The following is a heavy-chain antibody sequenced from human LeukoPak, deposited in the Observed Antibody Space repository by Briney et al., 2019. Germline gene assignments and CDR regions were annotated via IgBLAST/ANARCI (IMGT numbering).Heavy chain of an antibody. D-gene: IGHD6-19*01. V-gene: IGHV4-39*07. Sequence: SETLSLTCTVSGGSISSGSYYWGWIRQPPGKGLEWIGSIYYSGSTYYNPSLKSRVTISVDTSKNQFSLRLSSVTAADSAVYYCARRSPYSTGWSSYFDYWGQGALVTVSS. CDR3: ARRSPYSTGWSSYFDY. J-gene: IGHJ4*02. CDR2: IYYSGST. CDR1: GGSISSGSYY.